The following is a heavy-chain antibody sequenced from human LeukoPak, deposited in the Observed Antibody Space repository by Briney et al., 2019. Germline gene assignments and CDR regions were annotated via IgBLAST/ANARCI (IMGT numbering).Heavy chain of an antibody. CDR3: ARVVMPWTPLFGGYDNRGYMDV. J-gene: IGHJ6*03. Sequence: ASETLSLTCAVYGGSFSGYYWSWIRQPPGKGLEWIGEINHSGSTNYNPSLNSRVTISVDTSKNQFSLKLISVTASGTAVYYCARVVMPWTPLFGGYDNRGYMDVWGKGTTVTVSS. V-gene: IGHV4-34*01. CDR1: GGSFSGYY. D-gene: IGHD5-12*01. CDR2: INHSGST.